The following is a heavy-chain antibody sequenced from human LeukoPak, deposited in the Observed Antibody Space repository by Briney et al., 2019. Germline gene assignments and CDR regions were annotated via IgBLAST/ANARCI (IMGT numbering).Heavy chain of an antibody. CDR2: IYSGGST. CDR3: AREGGSYYHWFDP. J-gene: IGHJ5*02. V-gene: IGHV3-53*04. CDR1: GFTVSSNY. Sequence: GGSLRLSCAASGFTVSSNYMSWVRQAPGKGLEWVSVIYSGGSTYYADSVKGRFTISRHNSKNTLYLQMNSLRAEDTAVYYCAREGGSYYHWFDPWGQGTLVTVSS. D-gene: IGHD1-26*01.